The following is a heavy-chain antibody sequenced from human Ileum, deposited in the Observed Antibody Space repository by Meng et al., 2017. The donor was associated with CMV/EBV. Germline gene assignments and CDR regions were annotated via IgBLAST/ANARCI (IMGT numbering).Heavy chain of an antibody. Sequence: GGSLRLSCAASGFTFTSYGMHWVRQAPGKGLEWVAFIRYDESNKYYVDSVKGRFTISRDNSKNTLFLQMNSLAAEDTAVYYCAKDQQYCSSSGCPRRTIYYGMDVWGQGTGVTVSS. CDR2: IRYDESNK. D-gene: IGHD6-25*01. CDR3: AKDQQYCSSSGCPRRTIYYGMDV. V-gene: IGHV3-30*02. CDR1: GFTFTSYG. J-gene: IGHJ6*02.